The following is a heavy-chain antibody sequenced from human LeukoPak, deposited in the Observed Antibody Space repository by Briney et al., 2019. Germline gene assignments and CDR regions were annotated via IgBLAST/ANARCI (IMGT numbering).Heavy chain of an antibody. CDR3: ASERGISGYTFDY. V-gene: IGHV4-59*01. J-gene: IGHJ4*02. Sequence: KPSETLSLTCTVAGGSISNYFWSWIRQPPGKGLEWVGHVFYNGSTNYNPSLKSRVTISRDTSSIRFSLRLSSVTAADTATYYCASERGISGYTFDYWGQGIMVTVSS. D-gene: IGHD5-12*01. CDR1: GGSISNYF. CDR2: VFYNGST.